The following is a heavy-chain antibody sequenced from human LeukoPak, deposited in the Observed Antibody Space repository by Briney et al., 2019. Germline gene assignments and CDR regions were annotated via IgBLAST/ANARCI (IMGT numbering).Heavy chain of an antibody. CDR3: ARESTYYYGSGSSQPYYFDY. CDR2: INPSGGST. D-gene: IGHD3-10*01. J-gene: IGHJ4*02. V-gene: IGHV1-46*01. Sequence: ASVKVSCKASGYTFTSYYMHWVRQAPGQGLEWMGIINPSGGSTSYAQKFQGRVTMTRDMSTSTVYMELSSLRSEDTAVYYCARESTYYYGSGSSQPYYFDYWGQGTLVTVSS. CDR1: GYTFTSYY.